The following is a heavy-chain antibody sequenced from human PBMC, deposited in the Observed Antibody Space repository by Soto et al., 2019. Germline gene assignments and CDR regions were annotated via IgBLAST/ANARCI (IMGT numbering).Heavy chain of an antibody. CDR1: GYTFTGYY. CDR3: ARESEAGRFYYYYYGTDV. V-gene: IGHV1-2*02. J-gene: IGHJ6*02. CDR2: INPNSGGT. D-gene: IGHD6-13*01. Sequence: GASVKVSCKASGYTFTGYYMHWVRQAPGQGLEWMGWINPNSGGTNYAQKFQGRVTMTRDTSISTAYMELSRLRSDDTAVYYCARESEAGRFYYYYYGTDVWGQGTTVTVSS.